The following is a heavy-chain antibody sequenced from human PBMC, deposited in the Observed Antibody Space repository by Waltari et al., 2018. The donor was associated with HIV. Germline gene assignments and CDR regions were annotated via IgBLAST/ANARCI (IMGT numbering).Heavy chain of an antibody. CDR1: GYILPELS. D-gene: IGHD6-19*01. Sequence: QVQLVQSGAEVQRPGATVKVSCTVSGYILPELSIHGVRQAPGKRLEWVGSFEPGEGKTTYAQKFQGRVTMTEDTSTDTASMEVSSLRSEDTAVYYCATARQWLVDSGMDVWGQGTTVTVSS. CDR3: ATARQWLVDSGMDV. CDR2: FEPGEGKT. V-gene: IGHV1-24*01. J-gene: IGHJ6*02.